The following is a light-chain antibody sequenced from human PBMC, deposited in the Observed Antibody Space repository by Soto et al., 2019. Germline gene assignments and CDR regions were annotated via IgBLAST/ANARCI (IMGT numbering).Light chain of an antibody. J-gene: IGLJ1*01. CDR2: GNS. Sequence: QSVLTQPPSVSGAPGQRVTISCTGSSSNSGAGYDVHWYQQLPGTAPKLLIHGNSNRPSGVPDRFSGSKSGTSASLAITGLQAEDEADYYCQSYDSSLSYVFGTGTKVTVL. CDR3: QSYDSSLSYV. V-gene: IGLV1-40*01. CDR1: SSNSGAGYD.